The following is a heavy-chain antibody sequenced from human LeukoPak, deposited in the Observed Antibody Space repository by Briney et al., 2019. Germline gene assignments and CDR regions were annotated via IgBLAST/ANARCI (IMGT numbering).Heavy chain of an antibody. Sequence: GGSLRLSCAASGFTFSSYWMTWIRQAPGKGLEWVANIKQDGSEKHYVDSVKGRFTISRDNSKNTLYLQMNSLRAEDTAVYYCAKRAFSLRFLEWLLVNWGQGTLVTVSS. V-gene: IGHV3-7*03. CDR1: GFTFSSYW. D-gene: IGHD3-3*01. CDR3: AKRAFSLRFLEWLLVN. CDR2: IKQDGSEK. J-gene: IGHJ4*02.